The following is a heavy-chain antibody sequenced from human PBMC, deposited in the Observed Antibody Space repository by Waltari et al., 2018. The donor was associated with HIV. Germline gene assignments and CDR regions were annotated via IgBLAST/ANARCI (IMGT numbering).Heavy chain of an antibody. CDR3: ARGDYCSYVGCPYYFDH. D-gene: IGHD2-8*01. V-gene: IGHV3-21*01. Sequence: EVYLVASGGGVVKPGGSLRLSCAASGFPFSSYSFNWVHQAPGKNLNLISSIGTTAIYTYYADSVRGRFSISKDSAKNTVFLQMNSLRVEDTAVYYCARGDYCSYVGCPYYFDHWGHGVLVTVSS. CDR1: GFPFSSYS. CDR2: IGTTAIYT. J-gene: IGHJ4*01.